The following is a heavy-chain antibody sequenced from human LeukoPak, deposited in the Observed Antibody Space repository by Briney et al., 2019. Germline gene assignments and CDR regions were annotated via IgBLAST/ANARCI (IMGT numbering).Heavy chain of an antibody. J-gene: IGHJ6*02. CDR3: ARSSSGWKNYYYYYGMDV. CDR2: INHSGST. Sequence: SETLSLTCAGYGGSFSGYYWSWIRQPPGKGLEWIGEINHSGSTNYNPSLKSRVTISVDTSKNQFSLKLSSVTAADTAVYYCARSSSGWKNYYYYYGMDVWGQGTTVTVSS. V-gene: IGHV4-34*01. CDR1: GGSFSGYY. D-gene: IGHD6-19*01.